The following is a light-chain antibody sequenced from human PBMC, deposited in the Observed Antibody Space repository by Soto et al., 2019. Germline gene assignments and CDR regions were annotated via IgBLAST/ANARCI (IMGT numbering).Light chain of an antibody. CDR3: QQYASSRT. V-gene: IGKV3-20*01. J-gene: IGKJ1*01. CDR2: DAS. Sequence: EIVLTQSPGTLSLSPGERAALSCRASQSVTNNYLAWYQQKPGQAPRLLIYDASGRATGISDRFRGSGSGTDFTLTISSLEPADSAIYYCQQYASSRTFGQGTKVEIK. CDR1: QSVTNNY.